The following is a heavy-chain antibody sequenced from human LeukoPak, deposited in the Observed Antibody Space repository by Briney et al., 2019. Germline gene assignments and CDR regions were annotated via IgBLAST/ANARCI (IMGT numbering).Heavy chain of an antibody. D-gene: IGHD5-24*01. CDR1: GFTVSSTY. CDR2: IYSGGST. CDR3: ASLDGEDGYILFGY. J-gene: IGHJ4*02. V-gene: IGHV3-66*01. Sequence: GGSLRLSCAASGFTVSSTYMSWVRQAPGKGLEWVSVIYSGGSTYYADSVKGRFTISRDNSKNTLYLQMNSLRAEDTAVYYCASLDGEDGYILFGYWGQGTLVTVSS.